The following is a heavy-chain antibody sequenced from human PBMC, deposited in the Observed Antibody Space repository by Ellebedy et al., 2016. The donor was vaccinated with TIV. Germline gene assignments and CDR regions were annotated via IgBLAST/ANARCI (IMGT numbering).Heavy chain of an antibody. CDR2: ISSKRYGGRP. Sequence: PGGSLRLSCITSGFTFADYAMVRFRQAPGKGLERVGFISSKRYGGRPEHAASLKGRFTISRDDSRSIAYLQMNSLQSEDTGVYYCTRNPRKGGDRYPFDFWGQGTLVTVSS. CDR3: TRNPRKGGDRYPFDF. CDR1: GFTFADYA. V-gene: IGHV3-49*03. J-gene: IGHJ4*02. D-gene: IGHD2-21*02.